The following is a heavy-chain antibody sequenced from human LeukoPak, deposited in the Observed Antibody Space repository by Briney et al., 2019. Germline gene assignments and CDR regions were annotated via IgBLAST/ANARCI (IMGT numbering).Heavy chain of an antibody. J-gene: IGHJ6*02. Sequence: PSETLSLACTVSGGSISSSDFYWGWIRQPPGKGLEWIGEVNYRGSPHYNPSLESRVTISVDTSKNQLSLKLTSVTAADTALYYCSRSGLTGMREYERADYYYYGMDLWGQGTAVTV. CDR2: VNYRGSP. CDR1: GGSISSSDFY. D-gene: IGHD2-2*01. CDR3: SRSGLTGMREYERADYYYYGMDL. V-gene: IGHV4-39*07.